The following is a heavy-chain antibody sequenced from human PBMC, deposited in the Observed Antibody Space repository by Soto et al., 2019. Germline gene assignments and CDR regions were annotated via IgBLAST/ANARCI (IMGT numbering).Heavy chain of an antibody. CDR1: GDSITSNSYF. D-gene: IGHD3-22*01. CDR3: ASSKSEKTYDSSGYVAY. J-gene: IGHJ4*02. CDR2: IYYSGTT. V-gene: IGHV4-39*01. Sequence: SETLSLTCTVSGDSITSNSYFWAWIRQPPGKGLEWIGSIYYSGTTYYNPSLKSRVTISVDRSKNQFSLKLSSVTAAETAVYYCASSKSEKTYDSSGYVAYWGQGTLVPGSS.